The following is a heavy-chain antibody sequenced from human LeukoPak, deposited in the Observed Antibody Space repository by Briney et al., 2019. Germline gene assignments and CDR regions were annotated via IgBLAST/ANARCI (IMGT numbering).Heavy chain of an antibody. Sequence: GGSLRLSCAASGFTFSSYAMSWVRQAPGKGLEWVSSISSSSSYIYYADSVKGRFTISRDNAKNSLYLQMNSLRAEDTAVYYCARDSAQGSGYNYFDYWGQGTLVTVSS. V-gene: IGHV3-21*01. CDR3: ARDSAQGSGYNYFDY. J-gene: IGHJ4*02. D-gene: IGHD3-22*01. CDR2: ISSSSSYI. CDR1: GFTFSSYA.